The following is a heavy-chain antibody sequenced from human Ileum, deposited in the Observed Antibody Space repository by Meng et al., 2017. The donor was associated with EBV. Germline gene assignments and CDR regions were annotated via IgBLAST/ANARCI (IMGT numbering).Heavy chain of an antibody. CDR3: ASSDYYRSDY. J-gene: IGHJ4*02. CDR1: GGSISRSDW. CDR2: TSHSGST. Sequence: QVHLHESGPGLLKPSETLSLTCAVSGGSISRSDWWSWVRQPPGKGLEWIGETSHSGSTNYSPSLKSRVTISLDKSKNQLSLKLNSVTAADTAVYYCASSDYYRSDYWGQGTLVTASS. V-gene: IGHV4-4*02. D-gene: IGHD3-22*01.